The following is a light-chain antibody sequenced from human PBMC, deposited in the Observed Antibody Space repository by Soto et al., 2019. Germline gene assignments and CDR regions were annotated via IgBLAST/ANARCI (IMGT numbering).Light chain of an antibody. CDR2: DAF. Sequence: EKVMTQSPATLSVSPGERATLSCRASQNVKTRLAWYQQKPGQAPRLLIYDAFTRPTGIPARFSGSASGTEFTLPSSSLQSEEFAVYYWQQYDEWPLTFGGGTKVEIK. J-gene: IGKJ4*01. V-gene: IGKV3-15*01. CDR3: QQYDEWPLT. CDR1: QNVKTR.